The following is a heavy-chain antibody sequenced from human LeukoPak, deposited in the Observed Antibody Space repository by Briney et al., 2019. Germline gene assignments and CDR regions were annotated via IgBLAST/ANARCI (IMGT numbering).Heavy chain of an antibody. D-gene: IGHD3-16*01. CDR3: ARPAYTAAYDL. CDR1: GFTFSSYW. J-gene: IGHJ3*01. CDR2: MKGDGSET. V-gene: IGHV3-7*01. Sequence: GGSLRLSCAASGFTFSSYWMSWVRQAPGKGLEWVANMKGDGSETHYVDSVKGRFTISRDNAKNSLYLQMNSLRAEDTAVYYCARPAYTAAYDLWGQGTMVTVSS.